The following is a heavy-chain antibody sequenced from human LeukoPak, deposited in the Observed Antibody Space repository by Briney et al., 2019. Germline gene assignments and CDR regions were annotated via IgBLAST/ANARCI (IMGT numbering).Heavy chain of an antibody. D-gene: IGHD3-16*01. Sequence: GGSLRLSCAASGFTFSSYWMNWARQAPGKGLEWVASINHNGNVNYYVDSVKGRLTLSRDNAKNSMYLQMSNLRAEDTAVYFCARGGGLDVWGQGATVTVSS. CDR2: INHNGNVN. CDR3: ARGGGLDV. V-gene: IGHV3-7*03. J-gene: IGHJ6*02. CDR1: GFTFSSYW.